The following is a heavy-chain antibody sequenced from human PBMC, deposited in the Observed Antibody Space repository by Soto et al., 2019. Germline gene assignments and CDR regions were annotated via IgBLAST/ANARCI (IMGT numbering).Heavy chain of an antibody. J-gene: IGHJ3*01. D-gene: IGHD2-15*01. CDR1: GFTFSYYW. CDR2: IHSDEVST. V-gene: IGHV3-74*03. CDR3: VRGDKGAFDL. Sequence: EVQLVESGGGLVQPGGSLRLSCAASGFTFSYYWMHWVRQSPGKGLLWVSHIHSDEVSTTYADSVKGRFTISRDNAKKTVRRRMNSLRAEDTSVYYGVRGDKGAFDLWGQGTMVIVSS.